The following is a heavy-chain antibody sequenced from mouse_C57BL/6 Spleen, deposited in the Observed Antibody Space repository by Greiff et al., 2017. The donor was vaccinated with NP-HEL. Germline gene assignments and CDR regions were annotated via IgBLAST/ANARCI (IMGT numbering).Heavy chain of an antibody. D-gene: IGHD1-1*01. CDR1: GFTFSSYA. CDR3: TRDPVVATGDWYFDV. CDR2: ISSGGDYI. V-gene: IGHV5-9-1*02. J-gene: IGHJ1*03. Sequence: EVHLVESGEGLVKPGGSLKLSCAASGFTFSSYAMSWVRQTPEKRLEWVAYISSGGDYIYYADTVKGRFTISRDNARNTLYLQMSSLKSEDTAMYYCTRDPVVATGDWYFDVWGTGTTVTVSS.